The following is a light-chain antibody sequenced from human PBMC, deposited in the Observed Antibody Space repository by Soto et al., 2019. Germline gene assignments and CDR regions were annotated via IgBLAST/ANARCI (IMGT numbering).Light chain of an antibody. Sequence: EIVMTQSPATVPVSPGERVTLSCRASQSVSSSYLAWYQQKPGQAPRLLIYGASSRATGIPDRFSGSGSGTDFTLTISRLEPEDFAVYYCQQYGSSPRTFGQGTKVDIK. CDR3: QQYGSSPRT. CDR1: QSVSSSY. J-gene: IGKJ1*01. CDR2: GAS. V-gene: IGKV3-20*01.